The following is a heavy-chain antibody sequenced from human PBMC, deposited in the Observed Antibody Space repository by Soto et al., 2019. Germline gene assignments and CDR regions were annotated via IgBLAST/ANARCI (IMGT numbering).Heavy chain of an antibody. CDR1: GFTFSSYA. CDR3: AKKEGDYFDY. V-gene: IGHV3-23*01. J-gene: IGHJ4*02. CDR2: ISGSGGDT. Sequence: GGSLRLSCAASGFTFSSYAMSWVRQAPGKGLEWVSTISGSGGDTYYADSVKGRFTISRDNSRNTLYLQMNTLRAEDTAVYYCAKKEGDYFDYWGQGTLVTVSS.